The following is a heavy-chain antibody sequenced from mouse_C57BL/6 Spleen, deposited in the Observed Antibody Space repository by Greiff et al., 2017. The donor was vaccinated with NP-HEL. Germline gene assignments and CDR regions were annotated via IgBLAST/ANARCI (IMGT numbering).Heavy chain of an antibody. J-gene: IGHJ4*01. Sequence: EVQLQQSGPELVKPGASVKISCKASGYTFTDYYMNWVKQSHGKSLEWIGDINPNNGGTSYNQKFKGKATLTVDKSSSTAYMELRSLTSEDSAVYYCARYDFIPYYAMDYWGQGTSVTVSS. D-gene: IGHD2-4*01. CDR1: GYTFTDYY. V-gene: IGHV1-26*01. CDR2: INPNNGGT. CDR3: ARYDFIPYYAMDY.